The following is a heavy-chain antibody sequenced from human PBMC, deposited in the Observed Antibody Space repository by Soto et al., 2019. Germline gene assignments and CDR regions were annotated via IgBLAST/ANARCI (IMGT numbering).Heavy chain of an antibody. Sequence: QVQLVQSGAEVKKPGASVKVSCKASGYTFTSYDINWVRQATGQGLEWMGWMNPNSGNTGYAQKFQGRVTMTRNTSISTAYMELSSLRSEDTAVYYCARTPCSGGSCYRKRYGMDVWGQGTTVTASS. D-gene: IGHD2-15*01. CDR2: MNPNSGNT. J-gene: IGHJ6*02. CDR3: ARTPCSGGSCYRKRYGMDV. CDR1: GYTFTSYD. V-gene: IGHV1-8*01.